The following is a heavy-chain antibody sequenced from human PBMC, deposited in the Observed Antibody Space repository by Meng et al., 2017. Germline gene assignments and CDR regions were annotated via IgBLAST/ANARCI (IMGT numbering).Heavy chain of an antibody. CDR3: ARLLWFGDYFDY. CDR2: INPNSGGT. J-gene: IGHJ4*02. CDR1: GYTFTGYY. Sequence: ASVKVSCKASGYTFTGYYMHWVRQAPGQRLEWMGRINPNSGGTNYAQKFQGRVTMTRDTSISTAYMELRSLRSDDTAVYYCARLLWFGDYFDYWGQGTLVTVSS. D-gene: IGHD3-10*01. V-gene: IGHV1-2*06.